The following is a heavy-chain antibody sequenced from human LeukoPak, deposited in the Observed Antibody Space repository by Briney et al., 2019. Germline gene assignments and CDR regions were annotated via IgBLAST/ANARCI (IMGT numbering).Heavy chain of an antibody. CDR3: ARGSSWYYFDY. V-gene: IGHV4-59*01. CDR2: IFYSGSI. Sequence: GSLRLSCAASGFTFSSYAMSWIRQPPGKGLEWIGYIFYSGSINYNPSLKSRVTISVDMSKNQFSLKLSSVTAADTAVYYCARGSSWYYFDYWGQGTLVTVSS. D-gene: IGHD6-13*01. CDR1: GFTFSSYA. J-gene: IGHJ4*02.